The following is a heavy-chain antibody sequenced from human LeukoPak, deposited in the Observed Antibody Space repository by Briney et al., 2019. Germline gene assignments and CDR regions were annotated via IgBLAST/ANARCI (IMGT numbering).Heavy chain of an antibody. CDR3: ARVGWYGGLTEFDY. D-gene: IGHD3-10*01. J-gene: IGHJ4*02. CDR1: GGPISDYY. CDR2: IYYSGGTGDT. Sequence: SETLSLTCSVSGGPISDYYWSWIRQSPAEGLEWIGYIYYSGGTGDTNYNPSLNIGVTISVDASKNQFSLKLNSVTAADTAVYYCARVGWYGGLTEFDYWGQGTLVTASS. V-gene: IGHV4-59*01.